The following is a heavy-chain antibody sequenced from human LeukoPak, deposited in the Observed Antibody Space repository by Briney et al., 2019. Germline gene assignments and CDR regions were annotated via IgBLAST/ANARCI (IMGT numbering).Heavy chain of an antibody. V-gene: IGHV4-59*08. CDR1: GGSISSYY. CDR3: GRLSTRFCSGGTCYTNGAVDI. D-gene: IGHD2-15*01. CDR2: IFYSGST. Sequence: SETLSLTCTVSGGSISSYYWSWIRQPPGQGLEWIGYIFYSGSTNYNPSLKSRVTMSVDTSNKQFSLRLSSVTAADTVLYYCGRLSTRFCSGGTCYTNGAVDIWGQGTRVTVSS. J-gene: IGHJ3*02.